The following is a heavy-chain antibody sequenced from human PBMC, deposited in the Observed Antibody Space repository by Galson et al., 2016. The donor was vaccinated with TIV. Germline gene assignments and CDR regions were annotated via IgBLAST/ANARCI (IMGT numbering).Heavy chain of an antibody. Sequence: SLRLSCAASGFTFDSYTFHWVRRTPGKGLEWVAIISHDGNNKDFADSVQGRFTISRDSSKNTVFLQMNSLRLEDTAVYYCTRDGRGNWKYVDYFDYWGQGTPVSVSS. CDR1: GFTFDSYT. CDR2: ISHDGNNK. D-gene: IGHD1-7*01. J-gene: IGHJ4*02. CDR3: TRDGRGNWKYVDYFDY. V-gene: IGHV3-30-3*01.